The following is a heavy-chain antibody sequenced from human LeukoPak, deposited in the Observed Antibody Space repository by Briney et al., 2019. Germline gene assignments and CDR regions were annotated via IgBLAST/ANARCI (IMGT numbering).Heavy chain of an antibody. Sequence: WGSLRLSCAASGFTFSSYSINWVRQAPGKGLEWVSSISSSSYIYYADSVKGRFTISRDNAKNSLYLQMNSLRAEDTAVYYCASWITMVRGVIRGMDVWGQGTTVTVS. CDR1: GFTFSSYS. CDR3: ASWITMVRGVIRGMDV. J-gene: IGHJ6*02. CDR2: ISSSSYI. D-gene: IGHD3-10*01. V-gene: IGHV3-21*01.